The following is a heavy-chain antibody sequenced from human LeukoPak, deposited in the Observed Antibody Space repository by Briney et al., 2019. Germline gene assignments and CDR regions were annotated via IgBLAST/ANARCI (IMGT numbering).Heavy chain of an antibody. V-gene: IGHV5-51*01. Sequence: GESLKISCKGSGYSFTSYWIGWVRQMPGKGLEWMGIIYPGDSDTRYSPSFQGQVTISADKSISTAYLQWSSLKASDTAMYYCARLGKFCSSTSCSHFDYWGQGTLVTVSS. CDR2: IYPGDSDT. CDR1: GYSFTSYW. CDR3: ARLGKFCSSTSCSHFDY. J-gene: IGHJ4*02. D-gene: IGHD2-2*01.